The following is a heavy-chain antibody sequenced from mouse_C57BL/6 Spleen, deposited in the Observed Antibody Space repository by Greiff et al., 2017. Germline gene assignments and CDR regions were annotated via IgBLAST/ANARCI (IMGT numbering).Heavy chain of an antibody. CDR1: GYTFTSYW. V-gene: IGHV1-64*01. D-gene: IGHD2-4*01. J-gene: IGHJ1*03. CDR2: IHPNSGST. Sequence: VQLQQSGAELVKPGASVKLSCKASGYTFTSYWMHWVKQRPGQGLEWIGMIHPNSGSTNYNEKFKSKATLTVDKSSSTAYMQLSSLTSEDSAVYYCARSGDYLWYFDVWGTGTTVTVSS. CDR3: ARSGDYLWYFDV.